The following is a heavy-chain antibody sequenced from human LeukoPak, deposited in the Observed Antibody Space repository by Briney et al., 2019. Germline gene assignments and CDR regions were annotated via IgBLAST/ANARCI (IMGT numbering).Heavy chain of an antibody. CDR2: ISSISYI. V-gene: IGHV3-21*01. D-gene: IGHD4-17*01. CDR1: GFTFSSYS. J-gene: IGHJ4*02. Sequence: GGSLRLSCAASGFTFSSYSMNWVRQAPGKGLEWVSSISSISYIYYADSVKGRFTISRDTAKNSLHLQTNSLRAEDTAVYYCARDQYGGYALDYWGQGTLVTVSS. CDR3: ARDQYGGYALDY.